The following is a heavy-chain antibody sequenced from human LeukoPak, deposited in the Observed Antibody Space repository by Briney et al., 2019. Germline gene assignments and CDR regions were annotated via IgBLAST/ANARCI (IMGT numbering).Heavy chain of an antibody. CDR2: ISYDGSNK. V-gene: IGHV3-30*03. CDR1: GFTFSSYG. J-gene: IGHJ6*02. Sequence: GRSLRLSCAASGFTFSSYGMHWVRQAPGKGLEWVAVISYDGSNKYYADSVKGRFTISRDNSKNTLYLQMNSLRAEDTAVYYCARDPRKDYYYGMDVWGQGTTVTVSS. CDR3: ARDPRKDYYYGMDV.